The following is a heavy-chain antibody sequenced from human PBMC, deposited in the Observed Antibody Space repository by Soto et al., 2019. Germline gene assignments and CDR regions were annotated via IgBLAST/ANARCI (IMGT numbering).Heavy chain of an antibody. D-gene: IGHD3-3*01. CDR2: ISGGGSDT. V-gene: IGHV3-23*01. CDR1: GFTFRSYA. CDR3: AKDDSLEWFFPLDA. Sequence: EVHLLESGGGLVQPGGSLRLSCSASGFTFRSYAMSWVRQAPGKGLEWASGISGGGSDTYYSDSVRGRFTISRDNSKNTLYLQMNSLRVEDSAVYFCAKDDSLEWFFPLDAWGQGTLVTVSS. J-gene: IGHJ5*02.